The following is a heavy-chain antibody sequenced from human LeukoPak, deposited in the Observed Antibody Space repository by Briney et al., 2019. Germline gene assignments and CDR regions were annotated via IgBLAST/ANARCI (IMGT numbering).Heavy chain of an antibody. V-gene: IGHV4-39*07. Sequence: PSETLSLTCTVSGGSISSSRYHWGWIRQPPGKGLEWIGEINHRGSANYNPSLKSRVTISVDTSKNQFSLKLSSVIAADTAVYYCARGPYKLRGSTWYRGFDYWGQGTLVTVSS. J-gene: IGHJ4*02. CDR2: INHRGSA. CDR3: ARGPYKLRGSTWYRGFDY. D-gene: IGHD6-13*01. CDR1: GGSISSSRYH.